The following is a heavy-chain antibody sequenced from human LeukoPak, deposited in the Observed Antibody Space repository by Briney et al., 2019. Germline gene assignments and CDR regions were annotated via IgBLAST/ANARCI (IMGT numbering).Heavy chain of an antibody. CDR3: AKGGISSTGLEA. CDR1: AFTFSSSP. CDR2: IDTGIGAT. Sequence: PGGSLRLSCAASAFTFSSSPMTWVRQSPGKGLEWVSSIDTGIGATYYADSVKGRFTISRDSSKNRVYLQMSSLRDDDTAVYYCAKGGISSTGLEAWGQGTLVTVSS. J-gene: IGHJ5*02. D-gene: IGHD1-1*01. V-gene: IGHV3-23*05.